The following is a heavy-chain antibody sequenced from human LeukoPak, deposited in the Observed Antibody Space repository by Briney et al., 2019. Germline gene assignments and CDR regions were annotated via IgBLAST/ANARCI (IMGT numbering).Heavy chain of an antibody. CDR3: ARGDGYNLSFDY. CDR2: IYSGGST. D-gene: IGHD5-24*01. CDR1: GFTVSSNY. Sequence: GGSLRLSCAASGFTVSSNYMSWVRQAPGKGLEWVSVIYSGGSTYYADSVKDRFTISRDNSKNTLYLQMNSLRAEDTAVYYCARGDGYNLSFDYWGQGTLVTVSS. J-gene: IGHJ4*02. V-gene: IGHV3-53*01.